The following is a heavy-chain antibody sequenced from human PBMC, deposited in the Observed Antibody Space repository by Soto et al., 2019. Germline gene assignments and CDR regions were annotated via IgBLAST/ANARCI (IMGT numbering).Heavy chain of an antibody. V-gene: IGHV1-69*12. CDR3: AVAVAGTPLDF. Sequence: QVQLVQSGAEVKKPGSSVKVSCKASGGTFSSYAISWVRQAPGQGLEWMGGIIPIFGTANYAQKFQGRVTVTADDSTSTGYMERSSLSSEDTAVYYCAVAVAGTPLDFWGQGTLVTVSS. CDR2: IIPIFGTA. CDR1: GGTFSSYA. D-gene: IGHD6-19*01. J-gene: IGHJ4*02.